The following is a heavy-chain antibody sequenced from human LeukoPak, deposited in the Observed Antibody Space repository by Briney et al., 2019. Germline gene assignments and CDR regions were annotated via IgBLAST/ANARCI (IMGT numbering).Heavy chain of an antibody. CDR3: ARGISSIAARIPFDY. CDR1: GFTFSSYA. V-gene: IGHV3-23*01. D-gene: IGHD6-6*01. J-gene: IGHJ4*02. CDR2: INDNGDGT. Sequence: PGGSLRLSCAASGFTFSSYAMSWVRQAPGKGLKWVSTINDNGDGTYYADSVKGRFTISRDNSYNTVSLQMNSLRDEDTGVYYCARGISSIAARIPFDYWGQGTLVTVSS.